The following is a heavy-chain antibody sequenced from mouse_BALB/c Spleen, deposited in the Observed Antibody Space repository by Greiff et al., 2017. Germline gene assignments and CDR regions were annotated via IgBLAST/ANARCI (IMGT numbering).Heavy chain of an antibody. CDR2: ISSGGGST. CDR1: GFAFSSYD. V-gene: IGHV5-12-1*01. J-gene: IGHJ2*01. CDR3: ASHGFGGDYFDY. Sequence: EVKLVESGGGLVKPGGSLKLSCAASGFAFSSYDMSWVRQTPEKRLEWVAYISSGGGSTYYPDTVKGRFTISRDNAKNTLYLQMSSLKSEDTAMYYCASHGFGGDYFDYWGQGTTLTVSS. D-gene: IGHD1-2*01.